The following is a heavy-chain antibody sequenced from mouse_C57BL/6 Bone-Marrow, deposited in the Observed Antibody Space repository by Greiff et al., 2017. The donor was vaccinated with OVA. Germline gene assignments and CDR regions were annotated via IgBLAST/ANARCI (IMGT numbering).Heavy chain of an antibody. D-gene: IGHD1-1*01. Sequence: EVKLMESGGGLVKPGGSLKLSCAASGFTFSSYAMSWVRQPPEKRLEWVATISDGGSYTYYPDNVKGRFTISRDNAKNNLYLQMSHLKSEDTAMYYCARECGSGYWGQGNTLTVSS. CDR2: ISDGGSYT. CDR1: GFTFSSYA. CDR3: ARECGSGY. V-gene: IGHV5-4*01. J-gene: IGHJ2*01.